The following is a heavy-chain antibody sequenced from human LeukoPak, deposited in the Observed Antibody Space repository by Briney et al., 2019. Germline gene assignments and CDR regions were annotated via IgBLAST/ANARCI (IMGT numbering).Heavy chain of an antibody. CDR1: GGSFSGYY. J-gene: IGHJ4*02. CDR3: ARGPYDSGGYYLYYFDY. CDR2: INHSGST. Sequence: TSETLSLTCAVYGGSFSGYYWSWIRQPPGKGLEWIGEINHSGSTNYNPSLKSRVTISVDTSKNQFSLKLSSVTAADTAVYYCARGPYDSGGYYLYYFDYWGQGTLVTVSS. D-gene: IGHD3-22*01. V-gene: IGHV4-34*01.